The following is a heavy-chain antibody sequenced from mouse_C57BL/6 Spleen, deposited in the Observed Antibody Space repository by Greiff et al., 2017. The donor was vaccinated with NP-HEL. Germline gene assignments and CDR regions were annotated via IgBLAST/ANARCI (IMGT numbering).Heavy chain of an antibody. CDR2: ISYDGSN. V-gene: IGHV3-6*01. Sequence: DVKLQESGPGLVKPSQSLSLTCSVTGYSITSGYYWNWIRQFPGNKLEWMGYISYDGSNNYNPSLKNRISITRDTSKNQFFLKLNSVTTEDTATYYCAREGLTGTFGYFDVWGTGTTVTVSS. J-gene: IGHJ1*03. D-gene: IGHD4-1*01. CDR1: GYSITSGYY. CDR3: AREGLTGTFGYFDV.